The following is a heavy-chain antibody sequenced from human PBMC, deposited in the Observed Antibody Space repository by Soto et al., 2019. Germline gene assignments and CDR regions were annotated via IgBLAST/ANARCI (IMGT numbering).Heavy chain of an antibody. J-gene: IGHJ4*02. CDR2: ISTGTGTI. CDR3: ARDPGCWGMPPSFDF. D-gene: IGHD7-27*01. Sequence: QLVEYGGGLVQPGESLRLSCAASGFNFVAYSMNWVRQAPGKGLEWVSYISTGTGTIYYGVSVRGRFPVSRDNVQKSLYLQVNSLRVEDTAVYYCARDPGCWGMPPSFDFWGQGVLVTVSS. CDR1: GFNFVAYS. V-gene: IGHV3-48*04.